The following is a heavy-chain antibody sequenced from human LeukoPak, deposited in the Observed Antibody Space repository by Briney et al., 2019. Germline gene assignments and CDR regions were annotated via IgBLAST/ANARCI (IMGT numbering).Heavy chain of an antibody. Sequence: SDTLSLTCTGSGGSISSGRYYWSWIRQPAGKGLEWIGRIYTSGRTNYNPSLKSRVTISVDTSKNHFSLKLSSVTGADTAVYYCASQGATAIDYWGQGTLVTVSS. CDR3: ASQGATAIDY. V-gene: IGHV4-61*02. CDR2: IYTSGRT. CDR1: GGSISSGRYY. J-gene: IGHJ4*02. D-gene: IGHD1-26*01.